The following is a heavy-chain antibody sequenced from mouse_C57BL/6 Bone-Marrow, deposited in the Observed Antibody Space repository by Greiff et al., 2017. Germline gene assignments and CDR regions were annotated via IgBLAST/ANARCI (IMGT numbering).Heavy chain of an antibody. V-gene: IGHV10-3*01. CDR1: GFTFNTYA. CDR2: IRSKSNNYAT. Sequence: EVQLVESGGGLVQPKGSLKLSCAASGFTFNTYAMNWVRQAPGKGLEWVARIRSKSNNYATYYADSVKDRFTISRDDSQSMLYLQMNNLKTEDRAMYYCVSLYDRGDYYAMDYWGQGPSVTVAT. CDR3: VSLYDRGDYYAMDY. J-gene: IGHJ4*01. D-gene: IGHD2-3*01.